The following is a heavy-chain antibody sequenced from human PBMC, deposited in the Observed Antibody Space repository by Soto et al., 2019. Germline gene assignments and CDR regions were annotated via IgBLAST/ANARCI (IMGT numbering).Heavy chain of an antibody. CDR1: GDSISSGGYY. D-gene: IGHD3-22*01. J-gene: IGHJ5*02. V-gene: IGHV4-31*03. CDR2: IYYSGST. Sequence: QVQLQESRSGLVKPSQTLSLTCTVSGDSISSGGYYWSWIRQQPGKGLEWIGYIYYSGSTYYNPSLKSRVTISVDTSKNQFSLKLSSVTAADTAVYYCARTSYDSSGTAADPWGQGTLVTVSS. CDR3: ARTSYDSSGTAADP.